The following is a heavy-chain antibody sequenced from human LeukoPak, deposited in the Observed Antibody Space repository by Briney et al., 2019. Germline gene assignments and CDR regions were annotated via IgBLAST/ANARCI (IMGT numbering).Heavy chain of an antibody. CDR2: INHSGST. Sequence: SETLSLTCTVSGGSFSGYYWSWIRQPPGKGLEWIGEINHSGSTNYNPSLKSRVTISVDTSKNQFSLKLSSVTAADTAVYYCASGWAHFDYWGQGTLVTVSS. CDR1: GGSFSGYY. D-gene: IGHD1-1*01. J-gene: IGHJ4*02. CDR3: ASGWAHFDY. V-gene: IGHV4-34*01.